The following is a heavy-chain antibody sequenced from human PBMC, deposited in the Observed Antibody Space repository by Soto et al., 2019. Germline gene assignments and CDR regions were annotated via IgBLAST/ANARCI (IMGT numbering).Heavy chain of an antibody. D-gene: IGHD3-3*01. Sequence: EVQLVESGGGLVQPGGSLRLSCAASGFTFSTYWMNWVRQAPGKGLQWVANIKEDGSEEYYVDSVKSRFTISRDNAKNSLYLDMNSLRGEDMAVYYCARDCGAPGRGSAFCYYSHFGMDVWGQGTTVTVPS. CDR2: IKEDGSEE. V-gene: IGHV3-7*05. CDR3: ARDCGAPGRGSAFCYYSHFGMDV. J-gene: IGHJ6*02. CDR1: GFTFSTYW.